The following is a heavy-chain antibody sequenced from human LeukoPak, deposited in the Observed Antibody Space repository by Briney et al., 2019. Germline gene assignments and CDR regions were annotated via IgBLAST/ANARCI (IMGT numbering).Heavy chain of an antibody. CDR1: GYTFTSYG. D-gene: IGHD6-19*01. CDR3: ATYSSGWYSFDY. Sequence: ASVKVSCKASGYTFTSYGISWVRKAPGQGLEWMGWISAYNGNTNYAQKLQGRVTMTTDTSTSTAYMELSSLRSDDTAVYYCATYSSGWYSFDYWGQGTLVTVSS. CDR2: ISAYNGNT. J-gene: IGHJ4*02. V-gene: IGHV1-18*01.